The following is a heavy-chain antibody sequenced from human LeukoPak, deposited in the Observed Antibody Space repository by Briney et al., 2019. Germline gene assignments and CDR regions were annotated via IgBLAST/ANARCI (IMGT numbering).Heavy chain of an antibody. J-gene: IGHJ3*02. D-gene: IGHD6-19*01. CDR2: IYYSGST. Sequence: SETLSLTCTVSGGSISSYYWSWIRQPPGKGLEWIGYIYYSGSTNHNPSLKSRVTISVHTSRNQFSLKLNSVTAADTAVYYCARGIAVAGSAFDIWGQETMVTVSS. V-gene: IGHV4-59*01. CDR3: ARGIAVAGSAFDI. CDR1: GGSISSYY.